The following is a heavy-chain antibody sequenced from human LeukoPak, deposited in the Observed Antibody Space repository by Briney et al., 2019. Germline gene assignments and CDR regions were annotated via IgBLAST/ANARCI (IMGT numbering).Heavy chain of an antibody. D-gene: IGHD6-13*01. V-gene: IGHV1-69*05. CDR1: GGTFSSYA. J-gene: IGHJ4*02. Sequence: ASLKVSCKASGGTFSSYASSWVRQAPGQGLECMGGIIPIFGTANYAQKFQGRVTITTDESTSTAYMELSSLRSEDTAVYYCTYRSPPRDYWGQGPLVPVSS. CDR3: TYRSPPRDY. CDR2: IIPIFGTA.